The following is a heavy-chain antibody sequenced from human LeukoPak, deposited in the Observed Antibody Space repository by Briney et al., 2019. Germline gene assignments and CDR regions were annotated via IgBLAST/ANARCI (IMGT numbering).Heavy chain of an antibody. Sequence: GGSLRLSCAASGFTFSSYWMGWVRQAPGKRLEWVANMNIDGSEKYYADSVKGRFTISRDNARNSAYLQMNSLRVEDTAVYYCATLGEYYDSSGYYYNWGRGTLVTVSS. D-gene: IGHD3-22*01. CDR1: GFTFSSYW. CDR2: MNIDGSEK. CDR3: ATLGEYYDSSGYYYN. J-gene: IGHJ4*02. V-gene: IGHV3-7*01.